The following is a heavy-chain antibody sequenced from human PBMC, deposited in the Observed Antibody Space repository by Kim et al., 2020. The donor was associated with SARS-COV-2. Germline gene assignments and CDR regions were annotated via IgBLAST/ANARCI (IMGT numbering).Heavy chain of an antibody. Sequence: GESLKISCKGSGYSFTSYWIGWVRQMPGKGLEWMGIIYPGDSDTRYSPSFQGQVTISADKSISTAYLQWSSLKASDTAMYYCAREGYGDELYYYGMDVWGKGTTVTVSS. J-gene: IGHJ6*04. CDR3: AREGYGDELYYYGMDV. D-gene: IGHD4-17*01. CDR2: IYPGDSDT. V-gene: IGHV5-51*01. CDR1: GYSFTSYW.